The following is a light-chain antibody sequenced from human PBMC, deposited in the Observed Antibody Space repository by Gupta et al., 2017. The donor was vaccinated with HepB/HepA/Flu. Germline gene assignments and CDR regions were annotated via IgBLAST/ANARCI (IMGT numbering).Light chain of an antibody. CDR2: ATF. V-gene: IGKV1-12*01. CDR3: QQSKSLAVT. Sequence: DIQLTQSPAAVSASVGQSVTITCRASQRVDTWLAWYQHKPGKAPKLLIYATFSLQSGAPSRFSGSGSGTSFSLTISILHPEDSATYCCQQSKSLAVTFGGGTRVEI. CDR1: QRVDTW. J-gene: IGKJ4*01.